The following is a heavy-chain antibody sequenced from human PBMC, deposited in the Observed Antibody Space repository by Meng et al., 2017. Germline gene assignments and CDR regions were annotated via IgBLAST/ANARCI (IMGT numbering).Heavy chain of an antibody. D-gene: IGHD1-26*01. Sequence: QLVPSVAEGDMPRYTGKVACKASGGTLCSDAISWVRQDAGQGLEWMGGIIPIFGTANYAQKFQGRVTITADKSTSTAYMELSSLRSEDTAVYYCARDGVGATEGYFDYWGQGTLVTVSS. J-gene: IGHJ4*02. CDR1: GGTLCSDA. V-gene: IGHV1-69*06. CDR3: ARDGVGATEGYFDY. CDR2: IIPIFGTA.